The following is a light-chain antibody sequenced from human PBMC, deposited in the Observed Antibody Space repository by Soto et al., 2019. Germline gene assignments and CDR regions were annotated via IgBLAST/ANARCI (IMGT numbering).Light chain of an antibody. CDR1: QSVGTY. V-gene: IGKV3-11*01. J-gene: IGKJ5*01. CDR3: QQRSDWPPIT. CDR2: DGS. Sequence: EIVLTQSPATLSLSPGERAILSCRASQSVGTYLAWYQQKPGQAPRLLIYDGSNRATGIPARFSGSGSGTDFTLTISSLEPEDFAVYYCQQRSDWPPITFGQGTRLEIK.